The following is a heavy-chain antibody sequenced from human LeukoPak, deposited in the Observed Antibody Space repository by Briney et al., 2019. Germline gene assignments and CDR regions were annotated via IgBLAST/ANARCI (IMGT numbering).Heavy chain of an antibody. V-gene: IGHV1-18*04. J-gene: IGHJ6*02. CDR3: ARRGIRAGMDV. CDR1: GYTFTGYY. Sequence: ASVKVSCKASGYTFTGYYMHWVRQAPGQGLEWMGWISAYNGNTNYAQKLQGRVTMTTDTSTSTAYMELRSLRSDDTAVYYCARRGIRAGMDVWGQGTTVTVSS. D-gene: IGHD3-10*01. CDR2: ISAYNGNT.